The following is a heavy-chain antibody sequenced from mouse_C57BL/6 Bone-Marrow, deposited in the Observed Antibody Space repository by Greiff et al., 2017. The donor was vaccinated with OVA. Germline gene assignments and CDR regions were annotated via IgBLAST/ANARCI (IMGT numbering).Heavy chain of an antibody. Sequence: VQLQQSGAELVKPGASVKLSCKASGYTFTEYTIHWVKQRSGQGLEWIGWFYPGSGSIKYNEKFKDKATLTADKSSSTVYMELSRLTSEDSAVYFCARHEGRGYYGNSRAWFAYWGQGTLVTVSA. V-gene: IGHV1-62-2*01. J-gene: IGHJ3*01. CDR2: FYPGSGSI. D-gene: IGHD2-1*01. CDR3: ARHEGRGYYGNSRAWFAY. CDR1: GYTFTEYT.